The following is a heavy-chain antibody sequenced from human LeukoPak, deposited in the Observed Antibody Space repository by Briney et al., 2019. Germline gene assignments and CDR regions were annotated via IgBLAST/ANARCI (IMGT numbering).Heavy chain of an antibody. Sequence: PGGSLRLSCAVSGFTVSSNFLNWVRQAPGKGLEWFSVLYSGGTTFYADSVRGRFTISRDNSKNTLYLQMNSLRLDDTAVYYCASPSPGGGAAGLFDYWGRGALVTVSS. CDR3: ASPSPGGGAAGLFDY. V-gene: IGHV3-53*05. CDR1: GFTVSSNF. CDR2: LYSGGTT. D-gene: IGHD6-13*01. J-gene: IGHJ4*02.